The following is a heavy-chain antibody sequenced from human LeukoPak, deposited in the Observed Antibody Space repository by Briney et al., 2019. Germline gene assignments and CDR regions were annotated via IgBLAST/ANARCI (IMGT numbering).Heavy chain of an antibody. CDR3: AADRGGRGYSYGLDY. CDR2: INPNSGGT. Sequence: ASVKVSCKASGYTFTGYYMHWVRQAPGQGLEWMGWINPNSGGTNYAQKFQGRVTMTRDTSISTAYMELSRLRSDDTAVYYCAADRGGRGYSYGLDYWGQGTLVTVSS. V-gene: IGHV1-2*02. CDR1: GYTFTGYY. J-gene: IGHJ4*02. D-gene: IGHD5-18*01.